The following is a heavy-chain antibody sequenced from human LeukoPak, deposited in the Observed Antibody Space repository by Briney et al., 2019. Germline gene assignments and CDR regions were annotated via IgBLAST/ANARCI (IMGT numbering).Heavy chain of an antibody. V-gene: IGHV1-69*13. CDR3: ARVFSYYGSSGYYYPYYFDY. J-gene: IGHJ4*02. CDR2: IIPIFGTA. CDR1: GGTFSSYA. Sequence: SVKVSCKASGGTFSSYAISWVRQAPGQGLEWMGGIIPIFGTANYAQKFQGRVTITADESTSTAYMELSSLRSEDTAVYYCARVFSYYGSSGYYYPYYFDYWGQGTLVTVSS. D-gene: IGHD3-22*01.